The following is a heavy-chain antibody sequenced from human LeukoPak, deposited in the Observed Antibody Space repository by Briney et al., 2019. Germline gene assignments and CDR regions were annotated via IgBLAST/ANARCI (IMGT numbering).Heavy chain of an antibody. Sequence: GGSLRLSCAASGFTFSSYAMSWVRQAPGKGLEWVSAISGSGGSTYYADSVKGRFTISRDNSKNTLYLQMNSLRAEDTAVYYCAKANDYYGSSGYQNWFDPWGQGTLVTVSS. D-gene: IGHD3-22*01. CDR1: GFTFSSYA. V-gene: IGHV3-23*01. CDR2: ISGSGGST. CDR3: AKANDYYGSSGYQNWFDP. J-gene: IGHJ5*02.